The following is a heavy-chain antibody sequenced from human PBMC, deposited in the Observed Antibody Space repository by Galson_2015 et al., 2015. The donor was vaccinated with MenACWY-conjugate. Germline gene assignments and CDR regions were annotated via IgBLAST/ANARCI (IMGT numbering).Heavy chain of an antibody. Sequence: SLRLSCAASGFTFSGSAMHWVRQASGKGLEWVGRIRSKANSYATAYAASVKGRFTISRDDSKNTAYLQMNSLKTEDTAVYYCTSFYPTTVTPRANYYGMDVWGQGTTVTVSS. V-gene: IGHV3-73*01. CDR3: TSFYPTTVTPRANYYGMDV. D-gene: IGHD4-11*01. J-gene: IGHJ6*02. CDR2: IRSKANSYAT. CDR1: GFTFSGSA.